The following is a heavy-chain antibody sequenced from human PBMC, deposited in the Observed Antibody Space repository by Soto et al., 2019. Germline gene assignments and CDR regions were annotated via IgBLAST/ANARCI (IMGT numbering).Heavy chain of an antibody. CDR2: IYYSGST. CDR3: ARAVMGVITFGGVIAPIHNWFDP. V-gene: IGHV4-30-4*01. Sequence: SSETLSLTCTVSGGSISSGDYYWSWIRQPPGKGLEWIGYIYYSGSTYYNPSLKSRVTISVDTSKNQFSLKLSSVTAADTAVYYCARAVMGVITFGGVIAPIHNWFDPWGQGTLVTVSS. CDR1: GGSISSGDYY. J-gene: IGHJ5*02. D-gene: IGHD3-16*02.